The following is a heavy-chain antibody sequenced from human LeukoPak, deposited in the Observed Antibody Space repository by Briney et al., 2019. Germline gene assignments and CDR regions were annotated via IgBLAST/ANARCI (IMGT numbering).Heavy chain of an antibody. D-gene: IGHD3-10*01. CDR1: GFTFGRYA. CDR2: ISYDGSET. J-gene: IGHJ4*02. V-gene: IGHV3-30*04. Sequence: GGSLRLSCAASGFTFGRYAMHWVRRAPGKGLEWVALISYDGSETKYADSLKGRFTISRDNSKNTLYLQMNSLRAEDTAVYYCARGTSINMVREVIITGDYYFISWGQGTLVTVSS. CDR3: ARGTSINMVREVIITGDYYFIS.